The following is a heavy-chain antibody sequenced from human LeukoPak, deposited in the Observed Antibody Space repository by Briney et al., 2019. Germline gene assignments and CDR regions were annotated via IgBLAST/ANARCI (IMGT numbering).Heavy chain of an antibody. D-gene: IGHD3-3*01. CDR1: GGSISGDYY. CDR2: IYYSGST. V-gene: IGHV4-30-4*01. CDR3: ARGRFYDFWSGYYGIYGMDV. J-gene: IGHJ6*02. Sequence: PSETLSLTCTVSGGSISGDYYWSWIRQPPGKGLEWIGYIYYSGSTYYHPSLKSRVTISVDTSKNQFSLKLSSVTAADTAVYYCARGRFYDFWSGYYGIYGMDVWGQGTTVTVSS.